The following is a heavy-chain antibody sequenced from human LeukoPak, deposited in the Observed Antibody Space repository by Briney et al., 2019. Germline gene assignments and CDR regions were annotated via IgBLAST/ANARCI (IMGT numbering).Heavy chain of an antibody. CDR3: ARYSIQLWLPHYYYYMDV. J-gene: IGHJ6*03. CDR2: INPNSGGT. V-gene: IGHV1-2*06. Sequence: GASVKVSCKASGYTFTGYYMHWVRQAPGQGLEWMGRINPNSGGTNYAQKFQGRVTMTRDTSISTAYMELSRLRSDDTAVYYCARYSIQLWLPHYYYYMDVWGKGTTVTVSS. CDR1: GYTFTGYY. D-gene: IGHD5-18*01.